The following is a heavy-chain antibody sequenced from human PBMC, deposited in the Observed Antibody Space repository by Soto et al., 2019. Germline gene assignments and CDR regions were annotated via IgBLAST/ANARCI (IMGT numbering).Heavy chain of an antibody. Sequence: ASETLSLTCAVYGGSFSGYYWSWIRQPPGKGLEWIGEINHSGSTNYNPSLKSRVTISVDTSKNQFSLKLSSVTAADTAVYYCARVRGVRSGWFDPWGQGTLVTVSS. D-gene: IGHD3-10*01. CDR3: ARVRGVRSGWFDP. V-gene: IGHV4-34*01. J-gene: IGHJ5*02. CDR1: GGSFSGYY. CDR2: INHSGST.